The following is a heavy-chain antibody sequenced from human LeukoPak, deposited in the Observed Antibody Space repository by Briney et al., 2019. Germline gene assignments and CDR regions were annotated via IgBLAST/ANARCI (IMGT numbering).Heavy chain of an antibody. CDR1: GGSISSGGYY. Sequence: SETLSLTCTVPGGSISSGGYYWSWIRQHPGKGLEWIGYIYYSGSTYYNPSLKSRVTISVDTSKNQFSLKLSSVTAADTAVYYCARKIGEGYYDSSGYSPSYGMDAWGQGTTVTVSS. J-gene: IGHJ6*02. D-gene: IGHD3-22*01. CDR3: ARKIGEGYYDSSGYSPSYGMDA. CDR2: IYYSGST. V-gene: IGHV4-31*03.